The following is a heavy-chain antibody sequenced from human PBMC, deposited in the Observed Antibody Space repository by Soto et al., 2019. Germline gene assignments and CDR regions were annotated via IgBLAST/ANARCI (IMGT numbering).Heavy chain of an antibody. V-gene: IGHV3-23*04. CDR1: GFTFRNNV. D-gene: IGHD3-10*01. CDR2: ITDNGGST. J-gene: IGHJ6*02. Sequence: EVQLVESGGGLVQPGGSLRLSCAASGFTFRNNVMNWVRQAPGRGLEWVSAITDNGGSTYYADSVKGRCTISRYNSTNTLYLQMNSLRAEATAVYYCAKEVYGAARGGMDVWGQGTTVTVSS. CDR3: AKEVYGAARGGMDV.